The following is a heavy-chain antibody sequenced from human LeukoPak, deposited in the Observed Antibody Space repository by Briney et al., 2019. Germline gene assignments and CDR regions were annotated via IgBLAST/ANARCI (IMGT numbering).Heavy chain of an antibody. CDR2: IKEDGSEK. CDR1: AFTFTNHC. CDR3: AKSGSSVFWS. D-gene: IGHD3-3*02. V-gene: IGHV3-7*03. J-gene: IGHJ5*02. Sequence: GGSLRLSCAASAFTFTNHCMSWVRQAPGKGLEWVANIKEDGSEKYYVDSVKGRFTVSRDNVKNSLFLQMNSLRVDDSAVYCCAKSGSSVFWSWGQGTLVTVSS.